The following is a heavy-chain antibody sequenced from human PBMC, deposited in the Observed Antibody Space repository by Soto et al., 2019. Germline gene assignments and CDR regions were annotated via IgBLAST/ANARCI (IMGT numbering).Heavy chain of an antibody. CDR2: IIPIFGTA. CDR3: ARDGGRHSGGIDY. Sequence: QVQLVQSGAEVKKPGSSVKVSCKASGGTFSSYSINWVRQAPGQGLEWMGAIIPIFGTANYAQKFQGRVTLTADESTSTAYMELSSLSSEDTAVYYCARDGGRHSGGIDYWGQGTLVTVSS. CDR1: GGTFSSYS. J-gene: IGHJ4*02. V-gene: IGHV1-69*01. D-gene: IGHD1-26*01.